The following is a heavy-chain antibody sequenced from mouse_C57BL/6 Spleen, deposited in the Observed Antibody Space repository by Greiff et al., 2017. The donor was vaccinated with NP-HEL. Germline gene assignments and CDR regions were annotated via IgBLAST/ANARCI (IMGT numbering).Heavy chain of an antibody. CDR3: ARFCRGDGYGDY. J-gene: IGHJ2*01. CDR2: INPNNGGT. CDR1: GYTFTDYY. Sequence: EVQLQQSGPELVKPGASVKISCKASGYTFTDYYMNWVKQSHGKSLEWIGDINPNNGGTSYNQKFKGKATLTVDKSSSTAYMELRSLTSEDSAVYYCARFCRGDGYGDYWGQGTTLTVSS. D-gene: IGHD2-2*01. V-gene: IGHV1-26*01.